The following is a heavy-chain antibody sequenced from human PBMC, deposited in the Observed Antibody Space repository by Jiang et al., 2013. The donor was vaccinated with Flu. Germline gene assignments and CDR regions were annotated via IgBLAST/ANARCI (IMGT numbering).Heavy chain of an antibody. CDR3: ATGGKYSGYHARYYYGMDV. Sequence: GAEVKKPGASVKVSCKVSGYTLTELSMHWVRQAPGKGLEWMGGFDPEDGETIYAQKFQGRVTMTEDTSTDTAYMELSSLRSEDTAVYYCATGGKYSGYHARYYYGMDVWGQGTTVTVSS. J-gene: IGHJ6*02. CDR2: FDPEDGET. D-gene: IGHD5-12*01. CDR1: GYTLTELS. V-gene: IGHV1-24*01.